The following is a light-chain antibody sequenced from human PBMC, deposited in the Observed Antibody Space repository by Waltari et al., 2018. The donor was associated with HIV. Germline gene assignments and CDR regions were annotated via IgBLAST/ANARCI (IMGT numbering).Light chain of an antibody. V-gene: IGLV2-23*02. CDR1: SSDLGSYNL. CDR2: EVL. J-gene: IGLJ3*02. CDR3: SSYAGRNIWL. Sequence: QSALTQPASASGSPGPSSTISCPGPSSDLGSYNLVSWYQQRPGRAPKLLIYEVLKRPSGVSNRFSGSKSGSTASLTISGLQAEDEADYYCSSYAGRNIWLFGGGTKLTV.